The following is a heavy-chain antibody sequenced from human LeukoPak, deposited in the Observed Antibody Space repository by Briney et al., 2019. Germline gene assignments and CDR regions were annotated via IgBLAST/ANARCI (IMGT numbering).Heavy chain of an antibody. D-gene: IGHD2-15*01. CDR3: ARERGDCSGGSCYADAFDI. V-gene: IGHV1-69*13. CDR1: GGTFSSYA. Sequence: SVKVSCKASGGTFSSYAISWVRQAPGQGLEWMGGIIPIFGTANYAQKFQGRVTITADESTSTAYMELSSLRSEDTAVYYCARERGDCSGGSCYADAFDIWGQGTMVTVSS. J-gene: IGHJ3*02. CDR2: IIPIFGTA.